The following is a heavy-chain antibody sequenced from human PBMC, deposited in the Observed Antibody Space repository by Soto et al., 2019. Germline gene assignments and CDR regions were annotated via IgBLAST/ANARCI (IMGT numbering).Heavy chain of an antibody. CDR3: ARQGGEYQLLRTYYYYYGMDV. CDR1: GYSFTSYW. J-gene: IGHJ6*02. CDR2: IYPGDSDT. D-gene: IGHD2-2*01. Sequence: GDSLKISCKGSGYSFTSYWIGWVRQMPGKGLEWMGIIYPGDSDTRYSPSFQGQVTISADKSISTAYLQWSSLKASDTAMYYCARQGGEYQLLRTYYYYYGMDVWGQGTTVNVSS. V-gene: IGHV5-51*01.